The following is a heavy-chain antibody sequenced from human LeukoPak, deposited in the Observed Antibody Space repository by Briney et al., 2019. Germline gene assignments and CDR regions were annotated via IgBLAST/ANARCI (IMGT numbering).Heavy chain of an antibody. CDR3: AGPFTAMASRDAFDI. D-gene: IGHD5-18*01. CDR2: MNPKSGNT. J-gene: IGHJ3*02. CDR1: GYTFSTYD. Sequence: ASVKVSCKAAGYTFSTYDISWVRQATGQGLEWMGWMNPKSGNTLYAQKFQGRVTMTRDTSISTAYMELSRLRSDDTAVYYCAGPFTAMASRDAFDIWGQGTMVTVSS. V-gene: IGHV1-8*01.